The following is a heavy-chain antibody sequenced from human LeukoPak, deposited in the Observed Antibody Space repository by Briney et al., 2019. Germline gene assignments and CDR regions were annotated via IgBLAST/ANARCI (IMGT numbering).Heavy chain of an antibody. V-gene: IGHV1-2*02. Sequence: ASVKVSCKASGFTFNAYNIHWVRQAPGQELEWMGWINPKSGGANYAQKFQGRVTMTWDTSISTAYMELSRLRSDDTAVYYCAREYILTAYYGDYWGQGTLVTVSS. CDR2: INPKSGGA. D-gene: IGHD3-9*01. CDR3: AREYILTAYYGDY. CDR1: GFTFNAYN. J-gene: IGHJ4*02.